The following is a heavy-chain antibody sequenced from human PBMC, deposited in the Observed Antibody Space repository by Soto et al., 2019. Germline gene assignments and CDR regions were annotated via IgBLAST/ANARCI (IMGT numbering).Heavy chain of an antibody. CDR3: ASSESYGDYLAPFDY. D-gene: IGHD4-17*01. J-gene: IGHJ4*02. CDR1: GFTFSSYA. V-gene: IGHV3-30-3*01. Sequence: PGGSLRLSCAASGFTFSSYAMHWVRQAPGKGLEWVAVISYDGSNKYYADSVKGRFTISRDNSKNTLYLQMNSLRAEDTAVYYCASSESYGDYLAPFDYWGQGTLVTVS. CDR2: ISYDGSNK.